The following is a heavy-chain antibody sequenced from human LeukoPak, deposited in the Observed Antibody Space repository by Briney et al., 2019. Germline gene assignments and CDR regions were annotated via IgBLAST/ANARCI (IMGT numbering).Heavy chain of an antibody. CDR1: GGSISHYY. J-gene: IGHJ4*02. V-gene: IGHV4-59*01. CDR2: IYYSGNT. Sequence: PSETLSLTCTVSGGSISHYYWSWIRQPPGKGLEWIGYIYYSGNTNYNPSLKSRVTISVGTSKKQFSLKLSSVTAADTAVYYCARSVSGYQHFDYWGQGTLVTVSS. D-gene: IGHD2-2*01. CDR3: ARSVSGYQHFDY.